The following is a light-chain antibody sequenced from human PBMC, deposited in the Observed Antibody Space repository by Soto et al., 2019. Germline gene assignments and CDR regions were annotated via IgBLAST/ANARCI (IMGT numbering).Light chain of an antibody. CDR3: QQYGGSPRT. CDR1: QSLRTNS. J-gene: IGKJ1*01. V-gene: IGKV3-20*01. CDR2: DAS. Sequence: IVLTQSPATLSVSPGDRATISCRASQSLRTNSLAWYQQKPGRAPRLLIHDASSRATGIPDRFSGSGSGTDFTLTISRLEPEDFAVYYCQQYGGSPRTFGQGTKVDIK.